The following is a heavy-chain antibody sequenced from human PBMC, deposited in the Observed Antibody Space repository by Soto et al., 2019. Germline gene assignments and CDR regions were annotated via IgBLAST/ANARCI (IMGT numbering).Heavy chain of an antibody. CDR3: ARDAPSTPSVY. J-gene: IGHJ4*02. CDR1: GGTFSSNA. Sequence: QVQLVQPGAEVKKPGSSVRVSCKASGGTFSSNAISWVRQAPGQGLEWMGAIIPTFGTANYAQNFQGRVTITADESTRTAYMELSSLRFEDTAVYYCARDAPSTPSVYWGQGTLVTVSS. CDR2: IIPTFGTA. V-gene: IGHV1-69*01.